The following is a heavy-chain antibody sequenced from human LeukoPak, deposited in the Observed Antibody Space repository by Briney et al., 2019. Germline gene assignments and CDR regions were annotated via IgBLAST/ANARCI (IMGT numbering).Heavy chain of an antibody. CDR1: GGSFSGYY. J-gene: IGHJ4*02. V-gene: IGHV4-34*01. CDR3: ARGLKYSSSWYIFDY. D-gene: IGHD6-13*01. CDR2: INHSGST. Sequence: SETLSLTCAVYGGSFSGYYWSWIRQPPGKGLEWIGEINHSGSTNYNPSIKSRVTISVDTSKNQFSLKLSSVTAADTAVYYCARGLKYSSSWYIFDYWGQGTLVTVSS.